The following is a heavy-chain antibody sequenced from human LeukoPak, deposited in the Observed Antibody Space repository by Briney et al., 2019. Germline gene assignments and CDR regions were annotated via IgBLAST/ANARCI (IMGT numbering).Heavy chain of an antibody. CDR2: IHYTGST. CDR3: ARLLGGDFVVAFDI. CDR1: GVSISSYY. D-gene: IGHD2-15*01. J-gene: IGHJ3*02. Sequence: PSETLSLTCTVSGVSISSYYWSWIRQSPGKGLECIGYIHYTGSTNYNPSLKSRVTISVDTSKNQFSLKLSSVTASDAAMYYCARLLGGDFVVAFDIWGQGTMVTVSS. V-gene: IGHV4-59*12.